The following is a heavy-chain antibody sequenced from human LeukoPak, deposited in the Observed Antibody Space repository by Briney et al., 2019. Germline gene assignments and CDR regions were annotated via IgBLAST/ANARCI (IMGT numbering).Heavy chain of an antibody. CDR3: ARGGGSSGYYYDY. Sequence: PSETLSLTCTVSGGSISSGGYYWSWIRQHPGKGLEWIGYIYYSGSTNYNPSLKSRVTISVDTSKNQFSLKLSSVTAADTAVYYCARGGGSSGYYYDYWGQGPLVTVSS. V-gene: IGHV4-31*03. CDR2: IYYSGST. D-gene: IGHD3-22*01. CDR1: GGSISSGGYY. J-gene: IGHJ4*02.